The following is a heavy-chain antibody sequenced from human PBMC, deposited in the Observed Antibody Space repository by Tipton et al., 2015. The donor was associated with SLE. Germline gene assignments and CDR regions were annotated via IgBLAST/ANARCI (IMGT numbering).Heavy chain of an antibody. D-gene: IGHD3-10*01. CDR3: ARNPDYYVSGSHFDF. Sequence: TLSLTCTVSGGSINNFYWSWVRQPPGKGLEWIGRIYYSGSTKYNPSLKSRVTISLDTSNNQFSLDLTSVTAADTAMYYCARNPDYYVSGSHFDFWGQGTLVTVSS. CDR2: IYYSGST. CDR1: GGSINNFY. J-gene: IGHJ4*02. V-gene: IGHV4-59*01.